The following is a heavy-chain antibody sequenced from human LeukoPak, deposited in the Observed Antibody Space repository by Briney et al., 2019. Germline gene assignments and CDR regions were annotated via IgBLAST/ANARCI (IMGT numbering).Heavy chain of an antibody. J-gene: IGHJ4*02. CDR1: GFTVSSYS. Sequence: GGSLRLSCAASGFTVSSYSMNWVRQAPGKGLEWVSSITSSRSYIYYADSVKGRFTISRDNAKNSLYLQMNSLTAEDTAVCYCGRAGYNWNDFYYWGQGTLVTVSS. CDR2: ITSSRSYI. D-gene: IGHD1-1*01. CDR3: GRAGYNWNDFYY. V-gene: IGHV3-21*01.